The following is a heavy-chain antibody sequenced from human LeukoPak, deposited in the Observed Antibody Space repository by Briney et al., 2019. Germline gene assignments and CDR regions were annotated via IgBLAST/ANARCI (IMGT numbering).Heavy chain of an antibody. Sequence: SVKVSCKASGGTFSSYAISWVRQAPGQGLEWMGGIIPIFGTANYAQKFQGRVTITADESTSTAYMELSSLRSEDTAVYYCARVLSRTTDAFDTWGQGTMVTVSS. J-gene: IGHJ3*02. CDR3: ARVLSRTTDAFDT. V-gene: IGHV1-69*01. CDR2: IIPIFGTA. CDR1: GGTFSSYA. D-gene: IGHD1-1*01.